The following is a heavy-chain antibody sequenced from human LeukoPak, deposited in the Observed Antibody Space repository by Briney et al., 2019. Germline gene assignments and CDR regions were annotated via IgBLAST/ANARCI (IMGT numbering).Heavy chain of an antibody. Sequence: GASVKVSCKASGYTFTSYDINWVRQATGQGLEWMGWMNPNSGNTGYAQKFQGRVTMTRNTSISTVYMELSSLRSEDTAVYYCARGVPYYDFWSGHMEEYGMDVWGQGTTVTVSS. CDR2: MNPNSGNT. CDR1: GYTFTSYD. CDR3: ARGVPYYDFWSGHMEEYGMDV. D-gene: IGHD3-3*01. V-gene: IGHV1-8*01. J-gene: IGHJ6*02.